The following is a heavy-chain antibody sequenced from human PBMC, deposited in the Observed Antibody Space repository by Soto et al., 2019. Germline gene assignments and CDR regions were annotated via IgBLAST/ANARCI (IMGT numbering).Heavy chain of an antibody. CDR1: GYTFTSYA. Sequence: ASVKVSCKASGYTFTSYAMHWVRQAPGQRLEWMGWINAGNGNTKYSQKFQGRVTITRDTSASTAYMELSSLRSEDTAVYYCARSVVVPTAPDYWGQGTRVTVSS. V-gene: IGHV1-3*01. CDR2: INAGNGNT. D-gene: IGHD2-2*01. CDR3: ARSVVVPTAPDY. J-gene: IGHJ4*02.